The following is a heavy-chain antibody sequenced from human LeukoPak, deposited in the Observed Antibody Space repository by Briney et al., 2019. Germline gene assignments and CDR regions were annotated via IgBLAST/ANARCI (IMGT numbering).Heavy chain of an antibody. CDR3: ARERSIGSLDY. Sequence: GGSLRLSCAASGLTFRTHWMNWVRRAPGKGLEWVANIKPDGSETYYVDSVKGRFTVTRDNAQSSLHLQMDSLRGEDTAVYYCARERSIGSLDYWGQGTLVTVSS. J-gene: IGHJ4*02. CDR2: IKPDGSET. V-gene: IGHV3-7*01. CDR1: GLTFRTHW. D-gene: IGHD1-26*01.